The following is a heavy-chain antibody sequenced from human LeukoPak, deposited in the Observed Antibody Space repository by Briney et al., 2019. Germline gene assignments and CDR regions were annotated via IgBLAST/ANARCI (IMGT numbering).Heavy chain of an antibody. CDR1: GGTFSSYG. CDR2: TSADNGHT. V-gene: IGHV1-18*01. CDR3: ARDYFSDYVFDF. Sequence: GASVKVSCKASGGTFSSYGISWVRQAPGQGLEWMGFTSADNGHTNYVQKFQGRVTMTTDTSTNTAYMELRSLRFDDTAMYYCARDYFSDYVFDFWGQGTLITVSS. J-gene: IGHJ4*02. D-gene: IGHD3-10*02.